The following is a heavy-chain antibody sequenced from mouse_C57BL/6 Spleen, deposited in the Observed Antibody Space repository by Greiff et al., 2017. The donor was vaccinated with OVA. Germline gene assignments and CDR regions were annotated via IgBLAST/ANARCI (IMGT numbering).Heavy chain of an antibody. CDR3: ARHWYYGSSYWDFDV. Sequence: EVQLVESGGDLVKPGGSLKLSCAASGFTFSSYGMSWVRQTPDKRLEWVANISSGGSYTYSPDSVKGRFTISRGNAKTTLYMQMSSLKTEDTAMYYCARHWYYGSSYWDFDVWGTGTTVTVSA. CDR1: GFTFSSYG. J-gene: IGHJ1*03. CDR2: ISSGGSYT. D-gene: IGHD1-1*01. V-gene: IGHV5-6*01.